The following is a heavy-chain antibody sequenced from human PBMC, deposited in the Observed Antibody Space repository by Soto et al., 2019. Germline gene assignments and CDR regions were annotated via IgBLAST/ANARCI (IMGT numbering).Heavy chain of an antibody. CDR2: IIPIFGTA. Sequence: QVQLVQSGAEVKKPGSSVKVSCKASGGTFSSYAISWVRQAPGQGLEWMGGIIPIFGTANYTQKFQGRVTITADKSTSTAYMELSSLRSEDTAVYYCASWPNSRASWYHSNWGQGTLVTVSS. J-gene: IGHJ4*02. V-gene: IGHV1-69*06. CDR3: ASWPNSRASWYHSN. CDR1: GGTFSSYA. D-gene: IGHD6-13*01.